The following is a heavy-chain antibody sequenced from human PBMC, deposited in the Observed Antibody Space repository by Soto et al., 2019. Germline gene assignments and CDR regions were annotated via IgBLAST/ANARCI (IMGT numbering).Heavy chain of an antibody. CDR2: MYYSGST. D-gene: IGHD1-26*01. V-gene: IGHV4-30-4*01. CDR1: GGSISSGDCY. Sequence: SETLSLTCTVSGGSISSGDCYWSWIRQPPGKGLEWIGFMYYSGSTYYNPSLKSRVTISVDTSKSQFSLKLSSATAADTAFYYCAREGARRFGGTSDYYATIVVWGGGTGVT. J-gene: IGHJ6*01. CDR3: AREGARRFGGTSDYYATIVV.